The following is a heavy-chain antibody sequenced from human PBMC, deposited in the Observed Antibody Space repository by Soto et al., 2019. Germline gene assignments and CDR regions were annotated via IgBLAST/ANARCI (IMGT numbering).Heavy chain of an antibody. V-gene: IGHV4-31*03. Sequence: QVQLQESGPGLVKPSQTLSLTCTVSGGSISSGGYYWSWIRHHPGKGLEWIGYIYYSGSTYYNPSLKSRVTISVDTSKNQFSLKLSSVTAADTAVYYCAREFGSSWYRGYAFDIWGQGTMVTVSS. D-gene: IGHD6-13*01. CDR2: IYYSGST. CDR3: AREFGSSWYRGYAFDI. CDR1: GGSISSGGYY. J-gene: IGHJ3*02.